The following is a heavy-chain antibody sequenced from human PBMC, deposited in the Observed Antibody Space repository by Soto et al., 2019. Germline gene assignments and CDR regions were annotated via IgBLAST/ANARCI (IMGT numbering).Heavy chain of an antibody. CDR3: SFFFQAEDGIRDTVPVSAFLLNRSSDL. J-gene: IGHJ2*01. CDR2: ISGSGGNT. Sequence: PGKGLARDSGISGSGGNTDYADSVKGRFTISRDNAKNTLYLQMNSLRAEDTAVYYCSFFFQAEDGIRDTVPVSAFLLNRSSDL. V-gene: IGHV3-23*01. D-gene: IGHD2-15*01.